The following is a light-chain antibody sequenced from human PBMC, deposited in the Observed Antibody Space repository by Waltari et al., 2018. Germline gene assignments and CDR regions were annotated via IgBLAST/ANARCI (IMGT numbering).Light chain of an antibody. CDR3: QQYYVWPPIT. Sequence: VLLTQSPASLSVSPGDTVIPSCRASQRVRTNLVWYQQKAGQAPRTLIYGASTRASGVPSRFSGSGSETDFTLIISSLQSEDAAVYFCQQYYVWPPITFGGGTKLEI. J-gene: IGKJ4*01. CDR2: GAS. CDR1: QRVRTN. V-gene: IGKV3-15*01.